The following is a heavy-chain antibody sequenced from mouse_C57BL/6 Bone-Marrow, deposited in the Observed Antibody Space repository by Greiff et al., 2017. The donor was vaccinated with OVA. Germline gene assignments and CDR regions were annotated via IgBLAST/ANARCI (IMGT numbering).Heavy chain of an antibody. D-gene: IGHD1-1*01. CDR2: IRSKSNNYAT. J-gene: IGHJ4*01. V-gene: IGHV10-1*01. CDR3: VRHAPHYYGSSYVGAMDY. Sequence: EVQLVESGGGLVQPKGSLKLSCAASGFSFNTYAMNWVRQAPGKGLEWVARIRSKSNNYATYYADSVKDRFTISRDDSESMLYLQMNNLKTVDTAMYYCVRHAPHYYGSSYVGAMDYWGQGTSVTVSA. CDR1: GFSFNTYA.